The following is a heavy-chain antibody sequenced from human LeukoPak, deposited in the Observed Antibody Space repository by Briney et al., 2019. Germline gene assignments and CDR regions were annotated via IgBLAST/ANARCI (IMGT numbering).Heavy chain of an antibody. Sequence: ASVTVSRKASGYTFTGYYMHWVRQAPGQGLEWMGWINPNSGCTNHAQKFQGRVTMTRDTSISTAYMELSRLRSDDTAVYYCARDRPLDADDYYGFNYFDYWGQGTLVTVSS. CDR2: INPNSGCT. V-gene: IGHV1-2*02. CDR3: ARDRPLDADDYYGFNYFDY. D-gene: IGHD3-10*01. CDR1: GYTFTGYY. J-gene: IGHJ4*02.